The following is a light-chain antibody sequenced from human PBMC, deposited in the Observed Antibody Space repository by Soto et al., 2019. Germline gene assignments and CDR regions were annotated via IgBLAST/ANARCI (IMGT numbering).Light chain of an antibody. V-gene: IGKV3-20*01. CDR2: GAS. CDR3: QQYGTSPRT. CDR1: QSIFSNY. J-gene: IGKJ1*01. Sequence: EVMLTQSPGTLSLSPGERATLSCRASQSIFSNYLSWYQQKAGQPPRLLICGASNMATGTPDSFSGRGSATDFPLTISRLEPEDVAVYYWQQYGTSPRTFGQGTKVEFK.